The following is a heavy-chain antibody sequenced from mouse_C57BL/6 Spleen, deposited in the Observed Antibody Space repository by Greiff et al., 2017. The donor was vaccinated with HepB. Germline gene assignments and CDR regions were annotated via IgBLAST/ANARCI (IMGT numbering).Heavy chain of an antibody. V-gene: IGHV1-54*01. Sequence: QVHVKQSGAELVRPGTSVKVSCKASGYAFTNYLIEWVKQRPGQGLEWIGVINPGSGGTNYNEKFKGKATLTADKSSSTAYMQLSSLRSEDSAVYFCAREVYYGSSPYAMDYWGQGTSVTVSS. CDR2: INPGSGGT. D-gene: IGHD1-1*01. CDR3: AREVYYGSSPYAMDY. CDR1: GYAFTNYL. J-gene: IGHJ4*01.